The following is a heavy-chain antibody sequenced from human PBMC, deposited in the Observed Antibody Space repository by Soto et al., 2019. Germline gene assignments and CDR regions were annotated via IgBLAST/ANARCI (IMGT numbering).Heavy chain of an antibody. J-gene: IGHJ4*02. Sequence: EVQLLESGGGLVQPGGSLRLSCAASGFTFSSFAMSWVRQAPGKGLEWVSAIGSRGDSTYYADSVKGRFTSSRDNSKNTLYLQMNSLRAEDTAVDYCAKDLIYGYNSGRPFDSWGQGTLVTVSS. CDR1: GFTFSSFA. CDR2: IGSRGDST. D-gene: IGHD6-19*01. CDR3: AKDLIYGYNSGRPFDS. V-gene: IGHV3-23*01.